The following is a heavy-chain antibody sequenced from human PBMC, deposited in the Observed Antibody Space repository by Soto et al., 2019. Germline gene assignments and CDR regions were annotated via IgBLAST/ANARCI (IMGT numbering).Heavy chain of an antibody. CDR2: IYDSGNT. D-gene: IGHD2-2*01. J-gene: IGHJ5*02. Sequence: SETLSLTCTVSGGSIDTYTYHWGWIRQPPGKGLEWIANIYDSGNTYNNPSLKSRVTISVDTSKNQFSLKLTSVTAADTAIYYYARSYCSSSICYNWFDPWGHGILVTVSS. CDR3: ARSYCSSSICYNWFDP. V-gene: IGHV4-39*01. CDR1: GGSIDTYTYH.